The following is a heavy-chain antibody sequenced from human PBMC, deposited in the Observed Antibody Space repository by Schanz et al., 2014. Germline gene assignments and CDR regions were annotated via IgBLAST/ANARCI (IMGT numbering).Heavy chain of an antibody. V-gene: IGHV3-11*01. Sequence: VQLVESGGGLIQPGGSLRLSCAASGFIFNDYYMNWIRQAPGKGLEWLSYISRDGTTSYYADSVKGRFTISRDNAKNSLYLEMTSLRGEDTAVYYCARENLNWEAFDIWGQGTVVTLSS. CDR3: ARENLNWEAFDI. J-gene: IGHJ3*02. CDR1: GFIFNDYY. CDR2: ISRDGTTS. D-gene: IGHD7-27*01.